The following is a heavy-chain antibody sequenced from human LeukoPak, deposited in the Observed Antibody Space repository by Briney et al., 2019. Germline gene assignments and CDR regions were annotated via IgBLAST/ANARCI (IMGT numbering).Heavy chain of an antibody. V-gene: IGHV3-21*01. CDR3: ARSPPLRRYFDC. CDR1: GFTFSSYS. Sequence: PGGSLRLPCAASGFTFSSYSMNWVRQAPGKGLEWVSSISSSSSYIYYADSVKGRFTISRDNAKNSLYLQMNSLGAEDTAVYYCARSPPLRRYFDCWGQGTLVTVSS. D-gene: IGHD3-9*01. J-gene: IGHJ4*02. CDR2: ISSSSSYI.